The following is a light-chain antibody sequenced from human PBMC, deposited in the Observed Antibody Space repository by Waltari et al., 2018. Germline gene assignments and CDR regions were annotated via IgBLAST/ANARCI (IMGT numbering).Light chain of an antibody. V-gene: IGKV3-20*01. Sequence: EIVLTQSPGTLSLSPGDRATLSCRASQSVCRTLAWYQQKPGQAPSLVIYGASIRATGIPDRFSGSGSGTDFSLTISRLEPEDVAVYYCQHYVALPVTFGQGTKVEIK. CDR1: QSVCRT. CDR2: GAS. J-gene: IGKJ1*01. CDR3: QHYVALPVT.